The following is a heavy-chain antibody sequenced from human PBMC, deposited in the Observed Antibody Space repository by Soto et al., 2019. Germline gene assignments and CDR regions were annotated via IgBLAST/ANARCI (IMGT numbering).Heavy chain of an antibody. D-gene: IGHD5-18*01. CDR3: ARHPQVGYTTRDESFDI. Sequence: QVQLQESGPGLVKPSETLSLTCTVSGGSITSSSYYWDWIRQPPGKGLEWNGNVYYSGNNHYNPSRTSRVPTSRDTSKSQFSLRLSSVTAAETAVYYCARHPQVGYTTRDESFDIWGQGTMVTVSS. V-gene: IGHV4-39*01. CDR2: VYYSGNN. CDR1: GGSITSSSYY. J-gene: IGHJ3*02.